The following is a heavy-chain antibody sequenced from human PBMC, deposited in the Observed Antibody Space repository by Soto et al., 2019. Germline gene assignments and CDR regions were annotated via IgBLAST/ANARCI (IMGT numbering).Heavy chain of an antibody. D-gene: IGHD2-21*01. J-gene: IGHJ4*02. CDR2: IYYSGST. V-gene: IGHV4-31*03. CDR3: ARDRDGYTSLDS. Sequence: QVQLQESGPGLVKPSQTLFLTCTVSGDSISSGGYYWSWIRQHPGKGLEWIGYIYYSGSTYYNPSLNSRVTISVDTSKSQFSLKLTSVTAADTAVYYCARDRDGYTSLDSWGQGTLVTVSS. CDR1: GDSISSGGYY.